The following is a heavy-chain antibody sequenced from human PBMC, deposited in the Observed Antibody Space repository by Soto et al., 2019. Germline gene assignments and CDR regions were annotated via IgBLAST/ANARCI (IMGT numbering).Heavy chain of an antibody. CDR3: ARARESTEYCQH. Sequence: QVQLQDSGPGLVKLSQTLSLTCTVSGGSISSGGYYWSWIRQPPGKCLEWIGYIYYSGSTYYNPSLKRRDTITVDTSKNKFSLKLSSVTAADTAVYYCARARESTEYCQHWGQGTLMTV. V-gene: IGHV4-31*02. CDR1: GGSISSGGYY. J-gene: IGHJ1*01. CDR2: IYYSGST.